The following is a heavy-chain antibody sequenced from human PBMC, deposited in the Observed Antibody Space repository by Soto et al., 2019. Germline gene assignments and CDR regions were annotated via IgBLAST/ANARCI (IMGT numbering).Heavy chain of an antibody. Sequence: GGSLRLSCAASGFTFSDHYMDWVRQAPGKGLEWVGRMKNKANSYTIVYAASVKGRFTISRDDSKNSLYLQMNSLKTEDTAVYYCARLPNAVGASYNDCWGQGVLVTVSS. V-gene: IGHV3-72*01. D-gene: IGHD1-26*01. CDR2: MKNKANSYTI. CDR3: ARLPNAVGASYNDC. J-gene: IGHJ4*02. CDR1: GFTFSDHY.